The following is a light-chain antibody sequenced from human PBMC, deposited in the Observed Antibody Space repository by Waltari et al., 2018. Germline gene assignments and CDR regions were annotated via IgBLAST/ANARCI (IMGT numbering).Light chain of an antibody. V-gene: IGLV1-44*01. J-gene: IGLJ2*01. Sequence: QSVLTQPPSVSGTPGQRVTISCSATNSIIGDNSINGYQQLPGAAPKLLIYRSDQRPSGVPDRFSGSKSGNSASLAISGLQSEDEADYYCATWDDSLNGREVFGGGTRLTVL. CDR2: RSD. CDR3: ATWDDSLNGREV. CDR1: NSIIGDNS.